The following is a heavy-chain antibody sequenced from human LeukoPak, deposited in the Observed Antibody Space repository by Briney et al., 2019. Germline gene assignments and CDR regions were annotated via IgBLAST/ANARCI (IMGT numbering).Heavy chain of an antibody. CDR2: IYSGGSI. CDR1: GFTVSTNH. Sequence: GGSLRLSCAASGFTVSTNHMSWVRQTPGKGLDWVSTIYSGGSIYYADSVKGRFTISRDNSRNTLYLQMNGLRAEDTAVYYCARGSGLTTRLDAFDIWGQGTMVTVSS. J-gene: IGHJ3*02. V-gene: IGHV3-53*01. D-gene: IGHD4-11*01. CDR3: ARGSGLTTRLDAFDI.